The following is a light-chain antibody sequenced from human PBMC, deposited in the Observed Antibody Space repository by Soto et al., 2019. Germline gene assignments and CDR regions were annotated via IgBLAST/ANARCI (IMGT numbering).Light chain of an antibody. Sequence: ERLLTRCEGTLCMSRWSRSNLSGRASQSVSSSYLAWYQQKPGQAPRLLIYGASSRATGIPDRFSGSGSGTDFTLPISRLEPEDFAVYYGQQYGSSPWTFGQGTKVDIK. CDR1: QSVSSSY. V-gene: IGKV3-20*01. CDR3: QQYGSSPWT. CDR2: GAS. J-gene: IGKJ1*01.